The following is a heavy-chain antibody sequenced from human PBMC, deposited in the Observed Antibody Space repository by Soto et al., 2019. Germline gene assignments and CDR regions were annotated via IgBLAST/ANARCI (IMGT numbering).Heavy chain of an antibody. V-gene: IGHV4-34*01. J-gene: IGHJ4*02. CDR1: GGSFSCYY. Sequence: SETLSLTCAVYGGSFSCYYWSGIRQPPGKGLEWIGEINHSGSTNYNPSLKSRVTISVDTSKNQFSLKLSSVTAADTAVYYCARVDYDFWSGHRHFDYWGQGTLVTVSS. CDR2: INHSGST. D-gene: IGHD3-3*01. CDR3: ARVDYDFWSGHRHFDY.